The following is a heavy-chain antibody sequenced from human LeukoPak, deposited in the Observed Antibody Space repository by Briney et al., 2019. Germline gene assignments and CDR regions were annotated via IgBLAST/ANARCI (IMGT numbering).Heavy chain of an antibody. CDR3: ASQAVAGTLSYFDY. D-gene: IGHD6-19*01. J-gene: IGHJ4*02. Sequence: GGSLRLSCAASGLTFSSYEMNWVRQAPGKGLEWVSYISSSGSTIYYADSVKGRFTISRDNAKNTLYLQMNSLRAEDTAVYYCASQAVAGTLSYFDYWGQGTLVTVSS. CDR2: ISSSGSTI. CDR1: GLTFSSYE. V-gene: IGHV3-48*03.